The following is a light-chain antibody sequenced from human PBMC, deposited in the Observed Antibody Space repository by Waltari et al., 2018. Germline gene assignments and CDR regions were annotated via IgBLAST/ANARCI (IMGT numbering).Light chain of an antibody. V-gene: IGLV3-21*04. CDR1: NIGTYS. J-gene: IGLJ1*01. CDR3: HVWHPHVDPGV. CDR2: YDR. Sequence: SYVVTQPPSVSVAPGETATITCGGDNIGTYSVHWYQHKACQAPVLVIFYDRDRPSGIPDRFSGSNSGNTATLTISRVEAGDEARYYCHVWHPHVDPGVFGTGTEVTVL.